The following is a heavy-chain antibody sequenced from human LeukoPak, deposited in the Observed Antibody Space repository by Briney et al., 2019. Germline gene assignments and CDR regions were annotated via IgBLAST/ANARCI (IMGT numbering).Heavy chain of an antibody. CDR2: INPNSGGT. Sequence: ASVKVSCKTSGYTFTGYFMHWVRQAPGQGLEWMGWINPNSGGTNYAQKFQGRVTMTRDTSISTAYMELSRLRSDDTAVYYCARGVAGSYYYYYMDVWGKGTTVTISS. J-gene: IGHJ6*03. V-gene: IGHV1-2*02. CDR1: GYTFTGYF. D-gene: IGHD6-19*01. CDR3: ARGVAGSYYYYYMDV.